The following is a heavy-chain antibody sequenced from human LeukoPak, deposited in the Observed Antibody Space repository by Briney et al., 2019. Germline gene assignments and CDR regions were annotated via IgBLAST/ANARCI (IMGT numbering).Heavy chain of an antibody. CDR1: GFTVSSNY. D-gene: IGHD5-12*01. J-gene: IGHJ4*02. CDR3: ARDGQGDYDSY. V-gene: IGHV3-53*01. CDR2: IYSGGST. Sequence: GGSLRLSCAASGFTVSSNYMSWVRQAPGKGLEWVSVIYSGGSTYYADSVKGRFTISRDNSKNTLYLQMNSLRAEDTAVYYCARDGQGDYDSYWGQGTLVTVSS.